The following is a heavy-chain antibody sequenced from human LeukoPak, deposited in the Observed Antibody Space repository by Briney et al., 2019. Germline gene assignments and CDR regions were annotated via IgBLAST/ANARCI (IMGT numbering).Heavy chain of an antibody. CDR3: ARRKGYCSSTSCYAGFDP. CDR1: GGSFSGYY. J-gene: IGHJ5*02. Sequence: SETLSLTCAVYGGSFSGYYWSWIRQPPGKGLEWIGEINHSGSTNYNPSLKSRVTISVDTSKNQFSLKLSSVTAADTAVYYCARRKGYCSSTSCYAGFDPWGQGTLVTVS. V-gene: IGHV4-34*01. CDR2: INHSGST. D-gene: IGHD2-2*01.